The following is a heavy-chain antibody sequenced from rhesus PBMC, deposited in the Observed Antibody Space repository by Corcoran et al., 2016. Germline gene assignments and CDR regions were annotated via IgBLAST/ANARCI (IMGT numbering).Heavy chain of an antibody. CDR2: ISTDGSKK. Sequence: EVQVVESGGGLVQPGGSLRLYCAASGFTFTTYGFHWVRQAPGKGLEGVAVISTDGSKKYYADAVEDRFTISRDNSKNMVYLQMNNLKLEDMAVYYCTRFDYWGQGVLVTVSS. CDR1: GFTFTTYG. CDR3: TRFDY. J-gene: IGHJ4*01. V-gene: IGHV3-54*02.